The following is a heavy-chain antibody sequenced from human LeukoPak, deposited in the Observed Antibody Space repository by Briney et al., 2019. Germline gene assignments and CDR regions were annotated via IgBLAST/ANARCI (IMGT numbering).Heavy chain of an antibody. D-gene: IGHD3-10*01. Sequence: GGSLRLSCAASGFTFSSYGMHWVRQAPGKGLEWVTFIRYDGSNKYYADSVKGRFTISRDNSKNTLYLQMNSLSSEDTAVYYCAKHQELLWFGELLNKFGDYWGQGTLVTVSS. J-gene: IGHJ4*02. V-gene: IGHV3-30*02. CDR2: IRYDGSNK. CDR3: AKHQELLWFGELLNKFGDY. CDR1: GFTFSSYG.